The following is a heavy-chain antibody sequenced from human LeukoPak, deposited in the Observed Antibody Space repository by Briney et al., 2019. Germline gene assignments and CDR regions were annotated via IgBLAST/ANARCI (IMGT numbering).Heavy chain of an antibody. V-gene: IGHV3-11*05. D-gene: IGHD6-19*01. CDR3: ARGGLAIDAFDI. CDR2: ISSSSSYT. J-gene: IGHJ3*02. Sequence: GGSLRLSCAASGFNFSDYYMSWIRQAPGKGLEWVSYISSSSSYTNYADSVKDRFTISRDNAKNSLYLQMNSLRAEDTAVYYCARGGLAIDAFDIWGQVTMVTVSS. CDR1: GFNFSDYY.